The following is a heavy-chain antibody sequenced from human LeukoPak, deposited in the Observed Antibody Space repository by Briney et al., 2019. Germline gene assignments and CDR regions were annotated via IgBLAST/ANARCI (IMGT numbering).Heavy chain of an antibody. V-gene: IGHV3-49*04. D-gene: IGHD6-19*01. J-gene: IGHJ4*02. CDR1: GFTFGDYA. CDR2: IRNRDYGGTT. Sequence: GVLRLSCTASGFTFGDYAVAWVRQAPGKGLEWLGLIRNRDYGGTTQYDASVKGRFTISRDDSKSIAYRQINSLKTEDTAMFYCTRGSIENGKGWFIDYWGQGTLVTVSS. CDR3: TRGSIENGKGWFIDY.